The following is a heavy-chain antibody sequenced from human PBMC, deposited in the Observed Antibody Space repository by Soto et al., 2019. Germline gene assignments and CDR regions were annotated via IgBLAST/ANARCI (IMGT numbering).Heavy chain of an antibody. D-gene: IGHD2-8*01. J-gene: IGHJ6*02. CDR2: IYYSGST. V-gene: IGHV4-59*01. CDR3: ARNGGRFKDYYYYYYDMDV. Sequence: SETLSLTCTVSGGSISSYYWSWIRQPPGKGLEWIGYIYYSGSTNYNPSLKSRVTISVDTSKNQFSLKLSSVTAADTAVYYCARNGGRFKDYYYYYYDMDVWGQGTTVTVSS. CDR1: GGSISSYY.